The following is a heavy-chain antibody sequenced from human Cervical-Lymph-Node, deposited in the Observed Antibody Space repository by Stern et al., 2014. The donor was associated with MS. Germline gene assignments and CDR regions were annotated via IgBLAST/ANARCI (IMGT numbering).Heavy chain of an antibody. J-gene: IGHJ4*02. CDR1: GDSISNDNW. V-gene: IGHV4-4*02. D-gene: IGHD2-2*01. CDR3: ARDQGFQLMNS. Sequence: VQLQESGPGLVRPSGTLSLTCAVSGDSISNDNWWSWVRQPPGKGLEWIGEFYHSESAIYAPSLKSRVTITVDKSKNQFSLRLTSMTAADTAVYYCARDQGFQLMNSWGQGTLVIVSS. CDR2: FYHSESA.